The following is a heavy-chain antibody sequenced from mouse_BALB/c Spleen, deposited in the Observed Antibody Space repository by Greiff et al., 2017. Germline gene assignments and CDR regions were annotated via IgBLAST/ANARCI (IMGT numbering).Heavy chain of an antibody. CDR3: ARGTYGNPYAMDY. D-gene: IGHD2-1*01. J-gene: IGHJ4*01. V-gene: IGHV1-80*01. CDR2: IYPGDGDT. CDR1: GYAFSSYW. Sequence: QVQLQQSGAELVRPGSSVKISCKASGYAFSSYWMNWVKQRPGQGLEWIGQIYPGDGDTNYNGKFKGKATLTADKSSSTAYMQLSSLTSEDSAVYFCARGTYGNPYAMDYWGQGTSVTVSS.